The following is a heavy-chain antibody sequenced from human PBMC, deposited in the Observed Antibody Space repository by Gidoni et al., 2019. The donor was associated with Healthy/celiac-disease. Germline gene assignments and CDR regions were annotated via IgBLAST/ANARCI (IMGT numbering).Heavy chain of an antibody. V-gene: IGHV3-66*02. CDR1: GFRVSSNY. CDR3: AARYDFWSGYSGGMDV. D-gene: IGHD3-3*01. J-gene: IGHJ6*02. Sequence: EVQLVESGGGLVQPGGSLRLSCSASGFRVSSNYMSWVRQAPGKGLAWVSVIYSGGSTYYADSVKGRFTISRDNSKNTLYLQMNSLRAEDTAVYYCAARYDFWSGYSGGMDVWGQGTTVTVSS. CDR2: IYSGGST.